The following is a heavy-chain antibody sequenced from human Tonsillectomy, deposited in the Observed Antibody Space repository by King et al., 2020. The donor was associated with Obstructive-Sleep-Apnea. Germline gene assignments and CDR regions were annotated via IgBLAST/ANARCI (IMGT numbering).Heavy chain of an antibody. V-gene: IGHV3-30*18. Sequence: VQLVESGGGVVQPGRSLRLSCAASGFTFSSYGMHWVRQAPGKGLEWVAVISYDGSNKYYADSVKGRFTISRDNSKNTLYLQMNSLRAEDTAVYYCAKDGEQWLVALVMAQDVWGQGTTVTVSS. CDR2: ISYDGSNK. J-gene: IGHJ6*02. CDR1: GFTFSSYG. CDR3: AKDGEQWLVALVMAQDV. D-gene: IGHD6-19*01.